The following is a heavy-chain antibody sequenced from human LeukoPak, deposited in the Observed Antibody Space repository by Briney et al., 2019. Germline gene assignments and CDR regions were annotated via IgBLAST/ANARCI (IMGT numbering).Heavy chain of an antibody. CDR2: LYHSGTT. D-gene: IGHD6-19*01. CDR1: GGSISGYY. V-gene: IGHV4-59*01. Sequence: PSETLSLTCTVSGGSISGYYWSWIRQPPGKGLEWIGCLYHSGTTNYNPSLNSRVTISVDTSKNQFSLNLSSVTAADTAVYFCAGGGQWLSFDYWGQGTLVTVSS. CDR3: AGGGQWLSFDY. J-gene: IGHJ4*02.